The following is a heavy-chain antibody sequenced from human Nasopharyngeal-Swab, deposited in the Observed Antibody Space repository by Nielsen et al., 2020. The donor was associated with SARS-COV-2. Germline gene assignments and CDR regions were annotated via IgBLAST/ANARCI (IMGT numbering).Heavy chain of an antibody. CDR2: ISSSSSSYI. Sequence: GESLKISCAASGFTFSSYAMSWVRQAPGKGLEWVSSISSSSSSYIYYADSVKGRFTISRDNAKNSLYLQMNSLRAEDTAVYYCARDRRPSSGWYSSAFDIWGQGTMVTVSS. D-gene: IGHD6-19*01. V-gene: IGHV3-21*01. CDR1: GFTFSSYA. CDR3: ARDRRPSSGWYSSAFDI. J-gene: IGHJ3*02.